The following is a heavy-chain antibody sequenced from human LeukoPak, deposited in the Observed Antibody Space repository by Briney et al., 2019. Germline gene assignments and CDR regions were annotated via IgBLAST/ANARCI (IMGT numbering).Heavy chain of an antibody. V-gene: IGHV4-38-2*02. Sequence: SETLSLTCTVSGYSISSGYCWGWVRQPPGKGLEWIGSICHSGSTYYNPSLKSRVTISVDTSKNQFSLKLSSVTAADTAVYYCAIGYSSSWYTKFYYFDYWGQGTLVTVSS. D-gene: IGHD6-13*01. CDR1: GYSISSGYC. CDR3: AIGYSSSWYTKFYYFDY. CDR2: ICHSGST. J-gene: IGHJ4*02.